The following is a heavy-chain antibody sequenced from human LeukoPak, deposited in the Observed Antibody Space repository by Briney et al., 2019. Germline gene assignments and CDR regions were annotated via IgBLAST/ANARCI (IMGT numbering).Heavy chain of an antibody. Sequence: PGGSLRLSCAASGFTFSSYAMHWVRQAPGKGLEWVAVISYDGSNKYSADSVRGRFTISRDNSKNTLYLQMNSLRAEDTAVYYCARDRGVGEFDYWGQGTLVTVSS. D-gene: IGHD3-10*01. CDR3: ARDRGVGEFDY. V-gene: IGHV3-30-3*01. J-gene: IGHJ4*02. CDR2: ISYDGSNK. CDR1: GFTFSSYA.